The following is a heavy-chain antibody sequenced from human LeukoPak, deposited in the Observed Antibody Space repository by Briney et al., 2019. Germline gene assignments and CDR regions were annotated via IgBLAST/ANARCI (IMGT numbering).Heavy chain of an antibody. Sequence: ASVKVSCKASGGTFSSYAISWVRQAPGQGLEWMGIINPSGGTSYAQKLQGRIIMTRDTSTVYMELSSLRSEDTAVYYCAREGVAGTGLDYWGQGTLVTVSS. CDR3: AREGVAGTGLDY. D-gene: IGHD6-13*01. CDR2: INPSGGT. CDR1: GGTFSSYA. V-gene: IGHV1-46*01. J-gene: IGHJ4*02.